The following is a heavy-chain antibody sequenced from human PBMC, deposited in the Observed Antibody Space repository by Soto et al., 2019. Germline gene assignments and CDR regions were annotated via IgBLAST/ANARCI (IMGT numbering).Heavy chain of an antibody. Sequence: GGSLRLSCAASGFTFSSYSMNWVRQAPGKGLEWVSSISSSSSYIYYADSVKGRFTISRDNAKNSLYLQMNSLRAEDTAAYYCARDLALNAFDIWGQGTMVTVSS. CDR1: GFTFSSYS. CDR3: ARDLALNAFDI. J-gene: IGHJ3*02. V-gene: IGHV3-21*01. CDR2: ISSSSSYI.